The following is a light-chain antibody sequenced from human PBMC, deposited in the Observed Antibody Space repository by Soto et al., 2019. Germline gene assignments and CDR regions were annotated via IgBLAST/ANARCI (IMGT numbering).Light chain of an antibody. J-gene: IGLJ2*01. V-gene: IGLV2-14*01. CDR2: DVS. Sequence: QSARTQPASVSGSPGQSITISCTGTRRDVGGYNYVSWYQQHPGKAPKLMIYDVSNRPSGVSNRFSGSKSGNTASLTISGLQAEDEADYYCSSYTSSSTPVVFGGGTKLTVL. CDR1: RRDVGGYNY. CDR3: SSYTSSSTPVV.